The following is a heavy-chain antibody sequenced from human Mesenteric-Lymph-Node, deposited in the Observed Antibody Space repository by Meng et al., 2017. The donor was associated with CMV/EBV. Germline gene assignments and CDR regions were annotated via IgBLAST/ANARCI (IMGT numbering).Heavy chain of an antibody. D-gene: IGHD2-2*01. CDR1: GFTFSDYA. CDR3: ASPLYCSSTSCLWTFNS. CDR2: TSYSGDNK. V-gene: IGHV3-30-3*01. J-gene: IGHJ4*02. Sequence: GESLKISCAVSGFTFSDYAMHWVRQPPGKGLEWVAVTSYSGDNKYYAESVKGRFTISRDNSRNTLYLEMNSLRSDDTAMYFCASPLYCSSTSCLWTFNSWGQGTLVTVSS.